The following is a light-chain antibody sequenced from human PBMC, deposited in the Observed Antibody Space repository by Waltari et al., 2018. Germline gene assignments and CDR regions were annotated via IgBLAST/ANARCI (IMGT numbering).Light chain of an antibody. V-gene: IGKV3-20*01. CDR1: QSVSSSY. CDR3: QQYGSSPGT. CDR2: GAS. J-gene: IGKJ1*01. Sequence: EIVLTQSPGTLSLSPGERATLSCRASQSVSSSYLAWYQQEPGQAPRLLICGASSRATGIPDRFSGSGSGTDFTLTISRLEPEDFAVYYCQQYGSSPGTFGQGTKVEIK.